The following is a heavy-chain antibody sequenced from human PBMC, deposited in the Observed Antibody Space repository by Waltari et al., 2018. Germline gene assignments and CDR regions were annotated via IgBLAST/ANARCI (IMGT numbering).Heavy chain of an antibody. J-gene: IGHJ4*02. CDR2: INTSGRTT. D-gene: IGHD3-22*01. CDR1: GLILCNYG. V-gene: IGHV3-23*01. CDR3: AKAFLAVKPYYFDF. Sequence: EVQLWEYGGNLVQTGGSLRLSCAASGLILCNYGMAWVRPAPGKGLDWVSAINTSGRTTYYADSGRGRFTISRDNSQGTLYLQMNDLRAEDTAIYYCAKAFLAVKPYYFDFWGQGTLVTVSS.